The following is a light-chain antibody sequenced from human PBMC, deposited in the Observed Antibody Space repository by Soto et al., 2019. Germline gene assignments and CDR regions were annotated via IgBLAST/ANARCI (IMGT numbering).Light chain of an antibody. Sequence: QSVLTQPPSASGSPGQSVTISCTGTSSDVGGYNYVSWYQQHPGKAPKLMIYEVSKRPSGVPDRFSGSKSGNTASLTVSGRQADDEADYYCSSYAGSNNPFVFGTGTKVTVL. CDR2: EVS. V-gene: IGLV2-8*01. J-gene: IGLJ1*01. CDR1: SSDVGGYNY. CDR3: SSYAGSNNPFV.